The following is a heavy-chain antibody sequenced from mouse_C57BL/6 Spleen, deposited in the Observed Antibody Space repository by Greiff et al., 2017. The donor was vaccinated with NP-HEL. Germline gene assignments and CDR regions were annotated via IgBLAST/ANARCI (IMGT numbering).Heavy chain of an antibody. Sequence: DVMLVESGGGLVKPGGSLKLSCAASGFTFSSYAMSWVRQTPEKRLEWVATISDGGSYTYYPDNVKGRFTISRDNAKNNLYLQMSHLKSEDTAMYYCARGGLGLYYFDYWGQGTTLTVSS. V-gene: IGHV5-4*03. CDR1: GFTFSSYA. CDR3: ARGGLGLYYFDY. CDR2: ISDGGSYT. D-gene: IGHD4-1*01. J-gene: IGHJ2*01.